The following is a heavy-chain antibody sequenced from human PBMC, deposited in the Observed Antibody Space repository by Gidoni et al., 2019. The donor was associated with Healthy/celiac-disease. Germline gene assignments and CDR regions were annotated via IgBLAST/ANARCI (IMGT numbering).Heavy chain of an antibody. Sequence: QVQLVESGGGVVQPGRSMRLSCAGAGVTVSSYGMHWVRRAPGKGLGWVAVILYDGSNKYYADSVKGRFTISRDNSKNTLYLQMNSLSAEDTAVYYCAREYWYSSGWYYFDYWGQRTLVTVSS. CDR2: ILYDGSNK. D-gene: IGHD6-19*01. CDR1: GVTVSSYG. CDR3: AREYWYSSGWYYFDY. J-gene: IGHJ4*02. V-gene: IGHV3-33*01.